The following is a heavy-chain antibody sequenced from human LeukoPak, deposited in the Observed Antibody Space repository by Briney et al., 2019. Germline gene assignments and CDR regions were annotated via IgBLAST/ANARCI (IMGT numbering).Heavy chain of an antibody. Sequence: ASVKVSCKASGYTFTSYGITWVRQAPGQGLEWMGWISVYNGNINYAQKLQGRVTMTTDKSTSTAYMELRSLRSDDTAVYYCARTNFDFWSGYYDHWFDPWGQGTLVTVSS. CDR1: GYTFTSYG. D-gene: IGHD3-3*01. CDR3: ARTNFDFWSGYYDHWFDP. J-gene: IGHJ5*02. V-gene: IGHV1-18*01. CDR2: ISVYNGNI.